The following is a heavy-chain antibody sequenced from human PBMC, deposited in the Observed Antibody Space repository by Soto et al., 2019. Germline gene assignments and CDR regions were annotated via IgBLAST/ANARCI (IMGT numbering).Heavy chain of an antibody. CDR3: ARDLPTMDV. CDR2: IRAYNGNT. Sequence: QVQLVQSGAEVTKPGASVKVSCKASGYTFTSYGISWVRQATGQGLEWMGWIRAYNGNTNYAQKLQGRVNMTTDTSTSTAYIELRSLRSDDTAVYYCARDLPTMDVWGQGTTVTVSS. CDR1: GYTFTSYG. V-gene: IGHV1-18*01. J-gene: IGHJ6*02.